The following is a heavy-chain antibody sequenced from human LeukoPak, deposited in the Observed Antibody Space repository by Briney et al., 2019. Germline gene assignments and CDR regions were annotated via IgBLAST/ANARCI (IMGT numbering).Heavy chain of an antibody. Sequence: SETLSLTCSVPGASSNTDSYFWGWIRQPPGKGLEWIGSGYYSGSSHYNPSLKSRVTISVDTSKNQFSLRVSSVTAADTAVYYCVRLWLRWGIDYWGQGSLVSVSS. CDR3: VRLWLRWGIDY. D-gene: IGHD5-12*01. J-gene: IGHJ4*02. CDR1: GASSNTDSYF. CDR2: GYYSGSS. V-gene: IGHV4-39*01.